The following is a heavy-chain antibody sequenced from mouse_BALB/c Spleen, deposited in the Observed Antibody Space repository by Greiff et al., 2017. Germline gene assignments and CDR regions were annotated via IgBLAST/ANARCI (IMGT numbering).Heavy chain of an antibody. CDR3: NTGNWFAY. CDR1: GFNIKDYY. Sequence: VQLQQSGAELVRSGASVKLSCTASGFNIKDYYMHWVKQRPEQGLEWIGWIDPENGDTEYAPKFQGKATMTADTSSNTAYLQLSSLTSEDTAVYYCNTGNWFAYWGQGTLVTVSA. D-gene: IGHD4-1*01. CDR2: IDPENGDT. J-gene: IGHJ3*01. V-gene: IGHV14-4*02.